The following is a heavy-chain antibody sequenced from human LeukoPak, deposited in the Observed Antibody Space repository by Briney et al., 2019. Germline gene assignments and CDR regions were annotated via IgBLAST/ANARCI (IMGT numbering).Heavy chain of an antibody. CDR2: ISAYNGNT. CDR1: GYTFTSYG. V-gene: IGHV1-18*01. J-gene: IGHJ6*03. D-gene: IGHD2-15*01. Sequence: ASVKVSCKASGYTFTSYGISWVRQAPGQGLEWMGWISAYNGNTNYAQKLQGRVTMTTDTSTSTAYMELRSLRSDDTTVYYCASYGGGYCSGGSCYSEYYYYYMDVWGKGTTVTVSS. CDR3: ASYGGGYCSGGSCYSEYYYYYMDV.